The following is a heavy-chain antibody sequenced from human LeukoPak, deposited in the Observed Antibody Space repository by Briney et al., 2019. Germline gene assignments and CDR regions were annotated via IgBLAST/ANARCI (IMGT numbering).Heavy chain of an antibody. Sequence: EASVKVSCKASGDTFTSYYMHWVRQAPGQGLEWMGIINPSGGSTSYAQKFQGRVTMTRDMSTSTDYMELSSLRSEDTAVYYCARDNSVEDTAWWFDPWGQGTLVTVSS. CDR1: GDTFTSYY. CDR2: INPSGGST. V-gene: IGHV1-46*01. CDR3: ARDNSVEDTAWWFDP. D-gene: IGHD4-23*01. J-gene: IGHJ5*02.